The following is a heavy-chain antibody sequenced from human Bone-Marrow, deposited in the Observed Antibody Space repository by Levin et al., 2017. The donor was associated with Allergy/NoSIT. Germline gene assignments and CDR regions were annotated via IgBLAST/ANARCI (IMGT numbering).Heavy chain of an antibody. D-gene: IGHD6-19*01. V-gene: IGHV3-53*01. CDR3: TTSPGLAV. CDR1: GFTVYNNY. J-gene: IGHJ4*02. CDR2: IYSDGQT. Sequence: PGGSLRLSCAASGFTVYNNYMTWVRQAPGKGPEWVSVIYSDGQTFYADSVKGRFTISRDGSKNTLYLQMNSLRGEDTAMYYCTTSPGLAVWGQGTLVTVSS.